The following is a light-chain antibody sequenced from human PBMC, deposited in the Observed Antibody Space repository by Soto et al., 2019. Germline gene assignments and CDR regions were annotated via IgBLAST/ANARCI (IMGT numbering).Light chain of an antibody. CDR1: QSVSSSY. V-gene: IGKV3-20*01. CDR3: QQYGASPYT. CDR2: GAS. J-gene: IGKJ2*01. Sequence: EIVLTQSPGTLSLSPGERATLSCRASQSVSSSYLAWYQQKPGQAPRLLIYGASSRATGIPDRFSGSGSGTDFTLTIRRLEPEDFAVYYCQQYGASPYTFGQGT.